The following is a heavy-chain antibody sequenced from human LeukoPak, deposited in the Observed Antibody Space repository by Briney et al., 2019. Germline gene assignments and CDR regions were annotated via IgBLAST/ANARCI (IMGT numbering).Heavy chain of an antibody. CDR3: ARDPSGYDFLDY. Sequence: GSLRLSCAASGFTFSSYWMHWVRQAPGKGLVCVSRISPDGSSTSYAHSVKGRFTISRDNAKNTLYLQMNSLRAEDTAVYYCARDPSGYDFLDYWGQGTLVTVSS. CDR2: ISPDGSST. V-gene: IGHV3-74*01. D-gene: IGHD5-12*01. J-gene: IGHJ4*02. CDR1: GFTFSSYW.